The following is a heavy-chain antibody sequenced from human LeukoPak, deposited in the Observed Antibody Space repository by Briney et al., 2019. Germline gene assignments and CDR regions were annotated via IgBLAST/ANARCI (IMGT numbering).Heavy chain of an antibody. Sequence: ASETLSLTCAVYGGSFSGYYWSWIRQPPGKGLEWIGEINHSGSTNYNPSLKSRVTISVDTSKNQFSLKLSSVTAADTAVYYCARVQAAAGNLDYWGQGTLVTVSS. J-gene: IGHJ4*02. CDR1: GGSFSGYY. V-gene: IGHV4-34*01. D-gene: IGHD6-13*01. CDR3: ARVQAAAGNLDY. CDR2: INHSGST.